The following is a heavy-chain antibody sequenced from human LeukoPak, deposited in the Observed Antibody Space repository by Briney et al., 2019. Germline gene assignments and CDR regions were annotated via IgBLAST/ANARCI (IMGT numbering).Heavy chain of an antibody. J-gene: IGHJ4*02. CDR1: GFSFRTST. V-gene: IGHV3-21*01. D-gene: IGHD1-14*01. CDR3: VRGDNRDY. Sequence: RGSLRLSCAASGFSFRTSTMNGVRQAPGKALEWISSIGKTSRDMYYADSVRGRFTISRDNAKNSLFLLMNSLRVEDTSVYYCVRGDNRDYWGQGTLVTVSS. CDR2: IGKTSRDM.